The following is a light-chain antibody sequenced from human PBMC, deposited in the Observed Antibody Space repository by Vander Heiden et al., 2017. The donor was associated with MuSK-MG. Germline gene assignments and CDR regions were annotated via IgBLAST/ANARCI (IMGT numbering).Light chain of an antibody. V-gene: IGKV1-39*01. CDR2: AAS. Sequence: DTQMTQSPSSLSASVGDRVTITCRASQTITNYLNWYQQKPGKAPKNLIYAASSLQSGVPSRFSGSGSGTDFSLTISSLQPEDFATYYCQQCYSTPRTFGQGTKVEI. CDR3: QQCYSTPRT. J-gene: IGKJ1*01. CDR1: QTITNY.